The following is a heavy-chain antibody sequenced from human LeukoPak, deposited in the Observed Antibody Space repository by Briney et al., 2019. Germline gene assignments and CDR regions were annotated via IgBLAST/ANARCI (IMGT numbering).Heavy chain of an antibody. CDR2: ISAYNGNT. D-gene: IGHD3-10*01. Sequence: GASVKVSCKASGYTFTSYGISWVRQAPGQGLEWMGWISAYNGNTNYAQKLQGRVTMTTDTSTSTAYMELRGLRSDDTAVYYCAAEVRGVSGEVWFDPWGQGTLVTVSS. J-gene: IGHJ5*02. CDR1: GYTFTSYG. CDR3: AAEVRGVSGEVWFDP. V-gene: IGHV1-18*01.